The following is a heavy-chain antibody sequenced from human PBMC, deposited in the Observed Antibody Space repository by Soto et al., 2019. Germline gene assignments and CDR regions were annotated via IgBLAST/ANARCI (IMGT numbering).Heavy chain of an antibody. CDR1: GGSFNGYA. CDR2: LTPISGAA. CDR3: ARHRLFYDSGSHSYVPYYFEN. D-gene: IGHD1-26*01. V-gene: IGHV1-69*01. J-gene: IGHJ4*02. Sequence: QVQLVQSGAEVKKPGSSVEVSCKASGGSFNGYAVSWVRQAPGRGLEWMGGLTPISGAATYAKNFQGRVSITADGSTTTAYLDLTSLTSEDTAIYFCARHRLFYDSGSHSYVPYYFENWGQGTLVSVSS.